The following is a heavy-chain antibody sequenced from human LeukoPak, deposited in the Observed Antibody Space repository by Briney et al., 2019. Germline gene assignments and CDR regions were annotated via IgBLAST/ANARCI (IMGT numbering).Heavy chain of an antibody. D-gene: IGHD6-13*01. CDR2: IYSGGST. CDR1: GFAVSSNY. Sequence: GGSLRLSCTASGFAVSSNYMSWVRQAPGKGLEWVSVIYSGGSTYYADSVKGRFTISRDNSKNTLYLQMNSLRAEDTAVYYCAREGAAVPDYYGMDVWGQGTTVTVSS. V-gene: IGHV3-66*01. J-gene: IGHJ6*02. CDR3: AREGAAVPDYYGMDV.